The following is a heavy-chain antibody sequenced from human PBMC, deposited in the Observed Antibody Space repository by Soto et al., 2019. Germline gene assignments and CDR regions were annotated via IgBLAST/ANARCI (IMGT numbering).Heavy chain of an antibody. Sequence: GGSLRLSCAASGFTFSSYAMSWVSQAPGKGMEWVAAISGSGGSTYYADSVKGRFTISRENSKNTLYLQMNSLRAEDAAVYCCAKDLVGSNADYYDYWGQGTLVTVSS. D-gene: IGHD2-15*01. CDR2: ISGSGGST. CDR1: GFTFSSYA. V-gene: IGHV3-23*01. CDR3: AKDLVGSNADYYDY. J-gene: IGHJ4*02.